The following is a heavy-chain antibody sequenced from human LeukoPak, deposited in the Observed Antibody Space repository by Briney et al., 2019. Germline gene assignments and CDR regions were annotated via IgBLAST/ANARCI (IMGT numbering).Heavy chain of an antibody. CDR3: AKAPYSSSWYWADY. CDR2: IWYDGSNK. CDR1: GFTFSSYG. D-gene: IGHD6-13*01. Sequence: GGSLRLSCAASGFTFSSYGMHWVRQAPGKGLEWVAVIWYDGSNKYYADSVKGRFTISRDNSKNTLYLQMNSLRAEDTAVYYCAKAPYSSSWYWADYWGQGTLVTVSS. V-gene: IGHV3-33*06. J-gene: IGHJ4*02.